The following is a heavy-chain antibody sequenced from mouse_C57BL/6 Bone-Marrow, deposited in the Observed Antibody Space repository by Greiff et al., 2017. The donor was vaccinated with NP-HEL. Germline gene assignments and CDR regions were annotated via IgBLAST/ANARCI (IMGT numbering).Heavy chain of an antibody. D-gene: IGHD1-1*01. CDR1: GYTFTSYW. Sequence: VQLQQPGAELVKPGASVKLSCKASGYTFTSYWMQWVKQRPGQGLEWIGEIDPSDSYTNYNQKFKGKATLTVDTSSSTAYMQLSSLTSADSAVYCCASTRILRQEDYWGQGTAVTVSS. CDR2: IDPSDSYT. CDR3: ASTRILRQEDY. J-gene: IGHJ4*01. V-gene: IGHV1-50*01.